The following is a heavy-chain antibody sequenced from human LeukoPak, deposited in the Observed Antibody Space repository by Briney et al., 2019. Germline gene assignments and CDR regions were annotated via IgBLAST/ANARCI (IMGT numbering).Heavy chain of an antibody. CDR2: INPSGGGT. Sequence: GSSVKVSCKASGGTFSSYAISWVRQAPGQGLEWMGIINPSGGGTSYAQKFQGRVTMTRDTSTTTVYMELSSLRSEDTAMYYCAREGGATYDYWGQGTLVTVSS. D-gene: IGHD1-26*01. CDR3: AREGGATYDY. CDR1: GGTFSSYA. V-gene: IGHV1-46*01. J-gene: IGHJ4*02.